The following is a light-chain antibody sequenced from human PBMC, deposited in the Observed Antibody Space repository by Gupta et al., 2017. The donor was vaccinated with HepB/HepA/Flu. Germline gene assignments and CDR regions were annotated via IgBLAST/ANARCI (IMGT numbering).Light chain of an antibody. Sequence: DIHMTQSPSSLSASVGDRVTITCRASRSVTNNVVWYQQKPGKAPNPLIHTAFTLHTGVPSRFSGSASGADFTLTISTLQPADSATYFCQQMYSIPYTFGQGTKLEIK. CDR1: RSVTNN. V-gene: IGKV1-39*01. J-gene: IGKJ2*01. CDR3: QQMYSIPYT. CDR2: TAF.